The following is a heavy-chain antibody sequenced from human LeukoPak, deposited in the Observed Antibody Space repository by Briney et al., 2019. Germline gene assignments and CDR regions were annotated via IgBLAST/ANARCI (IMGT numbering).Heavy chain of an antibody. V-gene: IGHV3-7*01. CDR2: IKQDGSEQ. CDR3: ARDIQVRGQWLY. J-gene: IGHJ4*02. D-gene: IGHD6-19*01. Sequence: GGSLRLSCAASGFTFSSYWMSWVRQAPGKGLEWVANIKQDGSEQYYVDSVKGRFTISRDNTKNSLFLQMDSLRAEDTAMYYCARDIQVRGQWLYWGQGTLVTVSS. CDR1: GFTFSSYW.